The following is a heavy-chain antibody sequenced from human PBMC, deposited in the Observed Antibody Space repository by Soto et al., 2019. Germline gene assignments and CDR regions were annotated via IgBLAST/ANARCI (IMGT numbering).Heavy chain of an antibody. CDR2: IYYSGST. J-gene: IGHJ5*02. CDR3: ARAQGNWFDP. V-gene: IGHV4-31*03. Sequence: SETLSLTCTVSGGSISSGGYYWSWIRQHPGKGLEWIGHIYYSGSTYYNPSLKSRVTISVDTSKNQFSLKLSSVTAADTAVYYCARAQGNWFDPWGQGTLVTVSS. CDR1: GGSISSGGYY.